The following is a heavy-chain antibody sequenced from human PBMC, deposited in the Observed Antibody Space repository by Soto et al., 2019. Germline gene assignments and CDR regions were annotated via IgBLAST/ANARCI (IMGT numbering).Heavy chain of an antibody. V-gene: IGHV4-39*01. Sequence: SETLSLTCTVSRGSISGSSYYWGWIRQPPGKGLEWIGTIYYSGAAYYNPSLQSRVTISVDTSSNQFSMKLNSVTAADTAVYYGTDMLGQWLPRDWGQGTVVSVSS. D-gene: IGHD6-19*01. CDR3: TDMLGQWLPRD. J-gene: IGHJ4*02. CDR1: RGSISGSSYY. CDR2: IYYSGAA.